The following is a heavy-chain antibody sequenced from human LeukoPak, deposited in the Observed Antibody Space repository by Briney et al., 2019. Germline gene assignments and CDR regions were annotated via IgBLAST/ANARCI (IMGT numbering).Heavy chain of an antibody. CDR2: ISYDGSNK. V-gene: IGHV3-30-3*01. Sequence: GRSLRLSCAASGFTFSSYAMHWVRQAPGKGLEWVAVISYDGSNKYYADSVKGRFTISRDNSKNTLYLQMNSLRAEDTAVYYCARDRVAGVGSYYYYGMGVWGQGTTVTVSS. D-gene: IGHD6-19*01. CDR1: GFTFSSYA. CDR3: ARDRVAGVGSYYYYGMGV. J-gene: IGHJ6*02.